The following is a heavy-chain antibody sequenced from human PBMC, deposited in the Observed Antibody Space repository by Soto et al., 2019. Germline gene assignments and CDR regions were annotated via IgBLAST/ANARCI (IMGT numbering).Heavy chain of an antibody. V-gene: IGHV3-30*18. D-gene: IGHD3-16*02. CDR1: GFPFSSYG. Sequence: PGGSLRLSCAASGFPFSSYGMHWVRQAQGKGLEWVTFISYDGNNKYYADSVKGRVTVSRDNSKNTQYLQMNSLRAEDTAVYFCAKALGELSPESFDYWGRGTLVTVSS. CDR3: AKALGELSPESFDY. J-gene: IGHJ4*02. CDR2: ISYDGNNK.